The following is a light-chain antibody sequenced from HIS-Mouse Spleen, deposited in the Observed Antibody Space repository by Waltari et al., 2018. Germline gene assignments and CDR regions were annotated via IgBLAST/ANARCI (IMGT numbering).Light chain of an antibody. J-gene: IGKJ1*01. V-gene: IGKV1-39*01. CDR1: QRISSY. CDR3: QQSYSTPRT. Sequence: DIQMTQSPSSLSASVGDRVTITCRASQRISSYLNWYQQQPGKAPKLLIYAASSLQSGVPSRFSGSGSGTDFTLTISSLQPEDFATYYCQQSYSTPRTFGQGTKVEIK. CDR2: AAS.